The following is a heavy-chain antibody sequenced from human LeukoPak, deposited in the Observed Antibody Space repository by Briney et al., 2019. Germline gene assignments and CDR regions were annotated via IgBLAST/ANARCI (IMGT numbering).Heavy chain of an antibody. CDR2: INPSGGSI. J-gene: IGHJ4*02. CDR3: ARGSGLVVVPARGYYFDS. D-gene: IGHD2-15*01. Sequence: ASVKVSCKASGYTFASYFMHWVRQAPGQGLEGMGIINPSGGSISYAQKFQGRVTMTRDTSTSTVYMELGSLRSEDTAVYYCARGSGLVVVPARGYYFDSWGQGTLVTVSS. V-gene: IGHV1-46*01. CDR1: GYTFASYF.